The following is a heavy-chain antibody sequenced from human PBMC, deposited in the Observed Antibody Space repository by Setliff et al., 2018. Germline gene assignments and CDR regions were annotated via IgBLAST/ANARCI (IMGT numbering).Heavy chain of an antibody. J-gene: IGHJ4*02. V-gene: IGHV1-46*01. D-gene: IGHD5-18*01. CDR1: RYTFTGYY. Sequence: ASVKVSCKASRYTFTGYYLHWVRQAPGQGLEWMGIIDPSADYTNYAQKFQGRVTMTKDTSTTTVYMELSSLRSEDTAVYYCARAPLESGYYYGQGHYFDNWGQGTLVTVSS. CDR3: ARAPLESGYYYGQGHYFDN. CDR2: IDPSADYT.